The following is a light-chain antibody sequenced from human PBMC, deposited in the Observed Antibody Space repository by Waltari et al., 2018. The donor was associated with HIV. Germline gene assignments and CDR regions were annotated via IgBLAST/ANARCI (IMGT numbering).Light chain of an antibody. V-gene: IGLV3-1*01. Sequence: SYDLTQPPSVSVSPGQTASITCSGDKLGDNYASWYQQKPGQSPVLVIYPDTRRPSGIPERFSGSNSGNTATLTISGTQAIDEADYYCQAWDNSLVFGGGTKLTVL. CDR1: KLGDNY. CDR3: QAWDNSLV. CDR2: PDT. J-gene: IGLJ2*01.